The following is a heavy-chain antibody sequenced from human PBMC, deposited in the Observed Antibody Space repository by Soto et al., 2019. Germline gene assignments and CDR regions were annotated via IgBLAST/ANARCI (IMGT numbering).Heavy chain of an antibody. CDR3: ARDGVGQQLYYFDY. V-gene: IGHV3-33*01. D-gene: IGHD6-13*01. CDR1: GFTFSSYG. CDR2: IWYDGSNK. Sequence: QVQLVESGGGVVQPGRSLRLSCAASGFTFSSYGMHWVRQAPGKGLEWVAVIWYDGSNKYYADSVKGRFTISRDNSKNTLYLQMNSLRAEDMAVYYCARDGVGQQLYYFDYWGQGTLVTVSS. J-gene: IGHJ4*02.